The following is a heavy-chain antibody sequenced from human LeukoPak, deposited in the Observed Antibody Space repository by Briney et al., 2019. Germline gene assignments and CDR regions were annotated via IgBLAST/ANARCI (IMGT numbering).Heavy chain of an antibody. D-gene: IGHD1-26*01. CDR1: GGSISTYY. CDR3: ARDRRGSGTYAVDY. Sequence: SETLSLTCTVSGGSISTYYWSWIRQPPGKGLEWIGYIHYSGSTNYNPSLKSRVAISVDTSKNQFSLKLSSVTAADTAVYYCARDRRGSGTYAVDYWGPGTLVTVSS. J-gene: IGHJ4*02. CDR2: IHYSGST. V-gene: IGHV4-59*01.